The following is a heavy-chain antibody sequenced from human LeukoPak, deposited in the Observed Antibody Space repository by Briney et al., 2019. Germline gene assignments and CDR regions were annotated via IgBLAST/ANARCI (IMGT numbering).Heavy chain of an antibody. CDR1: GFTFNYYA. J-gene: IGHJ4*02. V-gene: IGHV3-23*01. CDR3: ARDLDRSIATAGAYFDY. D-gene: IGHD6-13*01. Sequence: GGSLRLSCAASGFTFNYYAMSWVRQAPGKGLEWVSAISGSGGSIYYADSVKGRFTISRDNSKNTVYLQMSSLRSEDTAVYYCARDLDRSIATAGAYFDYWGQGTLVTVSS. CDR2: ISGSGGSI.